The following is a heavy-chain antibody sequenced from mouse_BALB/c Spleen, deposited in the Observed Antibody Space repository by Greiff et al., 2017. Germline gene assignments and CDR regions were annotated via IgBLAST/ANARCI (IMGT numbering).Heavy chain of an antibody. CDR1: GFTFTDYY. V-gene: IGHV7-3*02. J-gene: IGHJ3*01. CDR2: IRNKANGYTT. CDR3: ARGGGLGQGFAY. Sequence: DVHLVESGGGLVQPGGSLRLSCATSGFTFTDYYMSWVRQPPGKALEWLGFIRNKANGYTTEYSASVKGRFTISRDNSQSILYLQMNTLRAEDSATYYCARGGGLGQGFAYWGQGTLVTVSA. D-gene: IGHD4-1*01.